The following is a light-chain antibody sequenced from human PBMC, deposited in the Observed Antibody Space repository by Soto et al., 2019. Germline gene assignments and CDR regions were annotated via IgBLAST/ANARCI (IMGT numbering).Light chain of an antibody. Sequence: DIVMTQSPDSLAVSLGERATINCKSSQSVLYSSNNKNYLAWYQQKPGQPPKLLIYWASTRESGVPDRFSGSGSGTDFTLTISSLQAEDVAVYYCQRYYTTPWTFGQGTTVDIK. J-gene: IGKJ1*01. CDR3: QRYYTTPWT. CDR2: WAS. CDR1: QSVLYSSNNKNY. V-gene: IGKV4-1*01.